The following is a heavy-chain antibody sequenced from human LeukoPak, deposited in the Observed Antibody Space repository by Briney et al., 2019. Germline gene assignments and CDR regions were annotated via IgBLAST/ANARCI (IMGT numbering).Heavy chain of an antibody. CDR1: GGSFSGYY. V-gene: IGHV4-34*01. CDR2: INHSGST. D-gene: IGHD3-22*01. CDR3: ARGWWLRRAIPHYYDSSGSYFDY. J-gene: IGHJ4*02. Sequence: SETLSLTCAVYGGSFSGYYWSWIRQPPGKGLEWIGEINHSGSTNYNPSLKSRVTISVDTSKNQFSLKLSSVTAADTAVYYCARGWWLRRAIPHYYDSSGSYFDYWGQGTLVTVSS.